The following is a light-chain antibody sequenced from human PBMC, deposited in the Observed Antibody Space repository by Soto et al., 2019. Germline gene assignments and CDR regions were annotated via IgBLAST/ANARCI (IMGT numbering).Light chain of an antibody. Sequence: DIQMTQSPSTLSASVGDRVTITFRASQTISSCVAWYQQKPGKAPKLLIYKASTLKSGVPSRFSGSGSGTEFTLTISSLQPDDFATYYCQHYNSYSEAFGQGTKVDIK. J-gene: IGKJ1*01. CDR3: QHYNSYSEA. V-gene: IGKV1-5*03. CDR2: KAS. CDR1: QTISSC.